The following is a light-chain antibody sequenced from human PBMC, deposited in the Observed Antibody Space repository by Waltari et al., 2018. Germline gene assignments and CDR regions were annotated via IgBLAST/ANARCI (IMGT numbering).Light chain of an antibody. CDR1: QSIGRY. CDR3: QHSYSSPYT. Sequence: DIQMTPSPSSLSASVGDRVTITCRASQSIGRYLNWYQQKPGKAPKLLIYAASSLQSGVPSRFSGRGSDTDFTVTISSLQPEDVAAYCCQHSYSSPYTFGHGTNLEIK. V-gene: IGKV1-39*01. CDR2: AAS. J-gene: IGKJ2*01.